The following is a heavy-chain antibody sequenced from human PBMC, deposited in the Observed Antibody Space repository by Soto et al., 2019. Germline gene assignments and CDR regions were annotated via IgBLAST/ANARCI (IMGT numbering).Heavy chain of an antibody. CDR2: ISSSGTTI. J-gene: IGHJ4*02. CDR1: GFTFSSYS. D-gene: IGHD4-17*01. Sequence: EVQLVKSGGGLVQPGESLRLSCAASGFTFSSYSMNWVRQAPGKGLEWVSYISSSGTTIYYADSVKGRFTISRDNAKNSLYLQMNSLRDEDTAVYYCARDRYGDYQKDYWGQGTLVTVSS. CDR3: ARDRYGDYQKDY. V-gene: IGHV3-48*02.